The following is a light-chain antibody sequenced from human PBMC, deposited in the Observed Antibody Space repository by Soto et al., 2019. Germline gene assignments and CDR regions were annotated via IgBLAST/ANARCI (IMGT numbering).Light chain of an antibody. Sequence: QSALTQPASVSGSPGQSITISCTGSNSDIGNYNIVSWYQQHPDKAPQLIIYEVTKRPSGVSNRFSGSKSGTSAKLVITGLQTGDEAVYYCGTWDDSLFSFVFGPGTKVTVL. CDR3: GTWDDSLFSFV. CDR2: EVT. CDR1: NSDIGNYNI. J-gene: IGLJ1*01. V-gene: IGLV2-14*02.